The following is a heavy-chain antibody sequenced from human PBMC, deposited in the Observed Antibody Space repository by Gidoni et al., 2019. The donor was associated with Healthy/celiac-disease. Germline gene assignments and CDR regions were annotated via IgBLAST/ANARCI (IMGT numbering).Heavy chain of an antibody. Sequence: QITLQESGPTLVKTTQTLTLTCTFSGFSLSTSGVGVGWIRQPPGKALEWLALIYWDDTKRYSPSLKSRLTITKDTSKDQVVLTMTNMYPVDTATYYCAHGSGRLDYCGQGTLVTVSS. CDR1: GFSLSTSGVG. D-gene: IGHD1-26*01. V-gene: IGHV2-5*02. J-gene: IGHJ4*02. CDR3: AHGSGRLDY. CDR2: IYWDDTK.